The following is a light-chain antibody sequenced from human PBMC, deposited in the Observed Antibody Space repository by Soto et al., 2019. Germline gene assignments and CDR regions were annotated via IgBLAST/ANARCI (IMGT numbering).Light chain of an antibody. J-gene: IGKJ1*01. V-gene: IGKV1-5*03. CDR1: QSISTW. CDR3: QHYNTFPWT. Sequence: DIQMTQSPSTLSASVGDRVTMTCRASQSISTWLAWYQQRPGRAPKLLIYRASILEDGVPSTFSGSASGTEFTLTISSLQPDDFATYYGQHYNTFPWTFGQGTKVEIK. CDR2: RAS.